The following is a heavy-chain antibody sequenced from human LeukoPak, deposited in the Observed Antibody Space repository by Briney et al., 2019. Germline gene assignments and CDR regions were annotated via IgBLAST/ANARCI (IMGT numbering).Heavy chain of an antibody. V-gene: IGHV3-23*01. D-gene: IGHD3-9*01. CDR3: AKQATGNYGIYDY. CDR1: GFTFSNYA. CDR2: ISGSGGST. J-gene: IGHJ4*02. Sequence: PGGXLRLSCAASGFTFSNYAMTWVRQAPGKGLEWVSLISGSGGSTNYVDSVKGRFTTSRDNSKKTLYLQMNSLRAEDTAVYYCAKQATGNYGIYDYWGQGTLVTVSS.